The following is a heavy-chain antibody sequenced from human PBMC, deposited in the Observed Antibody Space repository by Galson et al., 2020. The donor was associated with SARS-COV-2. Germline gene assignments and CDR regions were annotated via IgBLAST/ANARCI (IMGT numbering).Heavy chain of an antibody. CDR3: ASPTYPGIAVAGTFDY. V-gene: IGHV3-23*01. CDR2: ISGSGGST. CDR1: GFTFSSYA. Sequence: GESLKISCAASGFTFSSYAMSWVRQAPGKGLEWVSAISGSGGSTYYADSVKGRFTISRDNSKNTLYLQMNSLRAEDTAVYYCASPTYPGIAVAGTFDYWGQGTLVTVSS. D-gene: IGHD6-19*01. J-gene: IGHJ4*02.